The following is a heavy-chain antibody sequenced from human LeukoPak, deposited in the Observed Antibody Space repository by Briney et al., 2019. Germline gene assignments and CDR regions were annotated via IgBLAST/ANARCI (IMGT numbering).Heavy chain of an antibody. Sequence: PGGSLRLSCAASGFTFSSYAMSWVRQAPGKGLEWVSSISSSSSYIYYADSVKGRFTISRDNAKNSLYLQMNSLRAEDTAVYYCGRLYGSNPPTDVWGQGTTVTVSS. J-gene: IGHJ6*02. CDR3: GRLYGSNPPTDV. V-gene: IGHV3-21*01. CDR1: GFTFSSYA. D-gene: IGHD2-15*01. CDR2: ISSSSSYI.